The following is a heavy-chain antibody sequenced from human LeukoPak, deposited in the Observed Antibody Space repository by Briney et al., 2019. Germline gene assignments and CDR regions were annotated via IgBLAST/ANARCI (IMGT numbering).Heavy chain of an antibody. CDR1: GGSISSSSYY. D-gene: IGHD3-16*02. J-gene: IGHJ4*02. V-gene: IGHV4-39*07. CDR2: IYYSGST. CDR3: AREHEANYDYVWGSYRYTGFDY. Sequence: SETLSLTCTVSGGSISSSSYYWGWIRQPPGKGLEWIGSIYYSGSTNYDPSLKSRVTISVDTSKNQFSLKLSSVTAADTAVYYCAREHEANYDYVWGSYRYTGFDYWGQGTLVTVSS.